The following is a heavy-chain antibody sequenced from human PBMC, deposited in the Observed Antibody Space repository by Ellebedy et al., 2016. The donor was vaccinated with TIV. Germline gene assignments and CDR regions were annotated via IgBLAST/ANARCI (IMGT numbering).Heavy chain of an antibody. V-gene: IGHV3-15*01. D-gene: IGHD2-2*01. CDR2: IKSKTDGGTT. CDR3: TTDLYCSSTSCLDY. CDR1: GFTFSSYW. J-gene: IGHJ4*02. Sequence: PGGSLRLSCAASGFTFSSYWMSWVRQAPGKGLEWVGRIKSKTDGGTTDYAAPVKGRFTISRDDSKNTLYLQMNSLKTEDTAVYYCTTDLYCSSTSCLDYWGQGTLVTVSS.